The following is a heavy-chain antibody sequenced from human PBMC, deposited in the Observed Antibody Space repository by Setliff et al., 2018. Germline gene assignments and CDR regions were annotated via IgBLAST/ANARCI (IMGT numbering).Heavy chain of an antibody. Sequence: GASVKVSCKASGYTFTESIVSWVRQAPGQGLEWLGWIGVYSGNTYTAQRFQGRVTMTTDTSTNMAYLELRGLTSEDTAIYYCARAAIAGYCTTDSSCYNWFDTWGQGSLVTVSS. CDR3: ARAAIAGYCTTDSSCYNWFDT. J-gene: IGHJ5*02. CDR1: GYTFTESI. CDR2: IGVYSGNT. D-gene: IGHD2-8*01. V-gene: IGHV1-18*01.